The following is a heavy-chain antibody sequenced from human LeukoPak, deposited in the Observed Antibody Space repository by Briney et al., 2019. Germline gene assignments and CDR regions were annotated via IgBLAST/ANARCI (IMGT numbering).Heavy chain of an antibody. CDR1: GGSLSNSH. J-gene: IGHJ5*02. CDR3: ASHLTTPPYNWFVP. V-gene: IGHV4-4*07. CDR2: IYKTGST. D-gene: IGHD4/OR15-4a*01. Sequence: SETLSLTCTVSGGSLSNSHWSWIRQPAGTGLEWIGIIYKTGSTNYNPSLKSRVTISRDTSKNQFSLKLSSVTAADTAVYYCASHLTTPPYNWFVPWAREPWSPSPQ.